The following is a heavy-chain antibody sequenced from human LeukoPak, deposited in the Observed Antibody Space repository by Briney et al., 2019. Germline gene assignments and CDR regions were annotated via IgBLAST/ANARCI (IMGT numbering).Heavy chain of an antibody. CDR3: AKVPIAAALFFDY. CDR1: GFTFSSYA. J-gene: IGHJ4*02. CDR2: ISYDGSNK. V-gene: IGHV3-30-3*01. D-gene: IGHD6-13*01. Sequence: GGSLRLSCAASGFTFSSYAMHWVRQAPGKGLEWVAVISYDGSNKYYAGSVKGRFTISRDNSKNTLYLQMNSLRAEDTAVYYCAKVPIAAALFFDYWGQGTLVTVSS.